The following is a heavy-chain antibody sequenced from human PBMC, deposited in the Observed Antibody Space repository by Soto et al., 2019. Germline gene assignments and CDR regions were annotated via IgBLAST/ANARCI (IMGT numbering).Heavy chain of an antibody. J-gene: IGHJ1*01. V-gene: IGHV3-23*01. Sequence: GGSLRLSCGASGFTFSSYAVSWVRQAPGKGLEWVSAISGSGGSTYYADSVKGRFTISRDNSKNTLYLQMNSLRAEDMAVYYCAKVDYGDYVGYFQHWGQGTLVTVSS. CDR3: AKVDYGDYVGYFQH. D-gene: IGHD4-17*01. CDR2: ISGSGGST. CDR1: GFTFSSYA.